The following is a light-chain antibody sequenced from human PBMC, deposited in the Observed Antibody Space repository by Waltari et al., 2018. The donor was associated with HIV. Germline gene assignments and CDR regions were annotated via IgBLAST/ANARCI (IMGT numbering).Light chain of an antibody. J-gene: IGLJ2*01. V-gene: IGLV2-11*01. CDR2: DVT. CDR1: SSDIGAYNY. CDR3: CSYAGSYNYVI. Sequence: QSLLTQPRSVSGSPGQSVTISCTGTSSDIGAYNYVSWYQVHPDKAPKLMIYDVTKRPSGVPDRFSGSKSGNTASLTISGLQAEDEADYYCCSYAGSYNYVIFGGGTRLSVL.